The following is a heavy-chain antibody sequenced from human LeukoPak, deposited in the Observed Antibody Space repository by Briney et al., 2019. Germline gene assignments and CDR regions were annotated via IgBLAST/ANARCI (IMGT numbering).Heavy chain of an antibody. V-gene: IGHV3-20*04. CDR1: GFTFDDYG. Sequence: PGGSLRLSCAASGFTFDDYGMSWVRQAPGKGLEWVSGINWNGGSTGYADPVKGRFTISRDNAKKSLYLQMNSLRAEDTAVYYCAELGITMIGGVWGKGTTVTISS. CDR2: INWNGGST. CDR3: AELGITMIGGV. J-gene: IGHJ6*04. D-gene: IGHD3-10*02.